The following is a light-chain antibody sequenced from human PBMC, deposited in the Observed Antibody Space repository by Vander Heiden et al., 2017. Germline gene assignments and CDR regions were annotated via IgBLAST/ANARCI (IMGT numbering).Light chain of an antibody. CDR1: RSISRN. Sequence: EIVMTQSPATLSVSPGERATLSCRASRSISRNLAWYQQKPGQAPRLLIYGASARATGVTDRFSGSGSGTEFTLTISSLQSVDSAVYSCQQYNNWPPSWTFGQGTKVEV. CDR3: QQYNNWPPSWT. V-gene: IGKV3-15*01. J-gene: IGKJ1*01. CDR2: GAS.